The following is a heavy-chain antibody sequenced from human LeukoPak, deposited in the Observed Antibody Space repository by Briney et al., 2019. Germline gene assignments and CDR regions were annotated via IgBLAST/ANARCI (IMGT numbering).Heavy chain of an antibody. CDR3: ARAVGVPAANYYYYMDV. Sequence: GASVKVSCKASGYTFTSNGISWVRQAPGQGLEWMGWISAYNGNTHYAQKFQGRVTMTTDTSTSTAYMDLRSLRPDDTAVYYCARAVGVPAANYYYYMDVWGKGTTVTISS. CDR1: GYTFTSNG. CDR2: ISAYNGNT. D-gene: IGHD2-2*01. V-gene: IGHV1-18*04. J-gene: IGHJ6*03.